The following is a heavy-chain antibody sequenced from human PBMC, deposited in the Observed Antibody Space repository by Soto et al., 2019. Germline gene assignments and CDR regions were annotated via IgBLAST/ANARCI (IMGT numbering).Heavy chain of an antibody. CDR1: GFTFSSYS. D-gene: IGHD2-2*01. CDR2: IFIIGSTL. V-gene: IGHV3-48*01. Sequence: PGGSLRLSCAASGFTFSSYSMNWVRQAPGKGLEWVSYIFIIGSTLYYAVFVKVRFTISRDIFKIPLFLKMSSLRAEDTAIYFCAKRHCSSTTCPEAYYSYGMDFWGQGTTVTVS. J-gene: IGHJ6*02. CDR3: AKRHCSSTTCPEAYYSYGMDF.